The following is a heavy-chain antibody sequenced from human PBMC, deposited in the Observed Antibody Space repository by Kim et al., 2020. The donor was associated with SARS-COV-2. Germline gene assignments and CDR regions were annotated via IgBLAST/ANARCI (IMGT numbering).Heavy chain of an antibody. CDR3: ARRGASTTVLDF. Sequence: GGSLRLSCAASGFSFRSYAMRWVRQAPGKGLEWVSSVSNNGGTTYYADSVKGRFTISRDNSKSTLSLQMNSLRAEDTAVYYCARRGASTTVLDFWGQGTLVTVSS. CDR1: GFSFRSYA. J-gene: IGHJ4*02. CDR2: VSNNGGTT. D-gene: IGHD4-4*01. V-gene: IGHV3-23*01.